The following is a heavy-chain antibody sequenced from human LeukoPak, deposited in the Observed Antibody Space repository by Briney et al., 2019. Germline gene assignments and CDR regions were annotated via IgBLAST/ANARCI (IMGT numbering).Heavy chain of an antibody. J-gene: IGHJ4*02. CDR3: AREITKTPFRPGEATVTKGCFDY. CDR2: ISAYNGNT. CDR1: GYTFTSYG. V-gene: IGHV1-18*01. D-gene: IGHD4-17*01. Sequence: ASVKVSCKASGYTFTSYGISWVRQAPGQGLEWMGWISAYNGNTNYAQKLQGRVTMTTDTSTSTAYMELRSLRSDDTAVYYCAREITKTPFRPGEATVTKGCFDYWGQGTLVTVSS.